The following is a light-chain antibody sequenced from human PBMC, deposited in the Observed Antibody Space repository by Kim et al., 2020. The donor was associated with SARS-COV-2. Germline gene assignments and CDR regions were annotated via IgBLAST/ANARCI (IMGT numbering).Light chain of an antibody. V-gene: IGKV3-11*01. Sequence: SLPPGKRATLSCRTSQSVSNYLAWYQQKPGQAPRLLIYDASSRATGIPARFSGSGSGTDFTLTISSLEPEDFAVYYCQQRGSWPTFGQGTKVDIK. CDR1: QSVSNY. CDR2: DAS. CDR3: QQRGSWPT. J-gene: IGKJ1*01.